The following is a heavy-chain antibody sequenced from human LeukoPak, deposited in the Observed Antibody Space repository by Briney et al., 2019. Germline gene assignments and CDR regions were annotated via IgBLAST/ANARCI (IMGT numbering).Heavy chain of an antibody. CDR1: GFTVSSNY. V-gene: IGHV3-53*01. D-gene: IGHD6-13*01. CDR2: IYSGGST. Sequence: GGSLRLSCAASGFTVSSNYMSWVRQAPGKGLEWVSSIYSGGSTYYSDYAMGRFTISSNNSKNTPHHQMISMRAEDAAAYYYWRGGPQQRGTPITYCSQATLVTAYS. CDR3: WRGGPQQRGTPITY. J-gene: IGHJ4*02.